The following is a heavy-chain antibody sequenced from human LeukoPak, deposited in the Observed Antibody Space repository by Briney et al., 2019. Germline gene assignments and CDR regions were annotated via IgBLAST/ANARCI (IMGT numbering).Heavy chain of an antibody. CDR1: GFTFSSYA. CDR3: ARVEMATISVGYFDY. J-gene: IGHJ4*02. V-gene: IGHV3-30-3*01. D-gene: IGHD5-24*01. Sequence: PGRPLRLSCAASGFTFSSYAMHWVRPAPGKGLVWVAVISYDGSNKYYTDSVKGRFTISRDNSKNTLYLQMNSLRAEDTAVYYCARVEMATISVGYFDYWGQGTLVTVSS. CDR2: ISYDGSNK.